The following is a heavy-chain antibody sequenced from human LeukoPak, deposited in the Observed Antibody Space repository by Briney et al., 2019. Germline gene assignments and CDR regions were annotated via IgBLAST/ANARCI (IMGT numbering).Heavy chain of an antibody. CDR1: GYTFTSYY. J-gene: IGHJ4*02. CDR2: IHPNRGNT. D-gene: IGHD2-21*02. Sequence: ASVKVSCKASGYTFTSYYMHWVRQAPGQGLEWMGWIHPNRGNTNYAQKFQGRVTMTRDTSISTAYMELNRLTSDDTAVYYCAKVTATTFDYWGQGTLVTVSS. CDR3: AKVTATTFDY. V-gene: IGHV1-2*02.